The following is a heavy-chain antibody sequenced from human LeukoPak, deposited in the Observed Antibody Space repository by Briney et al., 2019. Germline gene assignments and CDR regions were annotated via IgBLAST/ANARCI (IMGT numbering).Heavy chain of an antibody. J-gene: IGHJ4*02. D-gene: IGHD3-3*01. CDR2: ICYSGST. Sequence: SETLSLTCTVSGGSISSYYWSWIRQPPGKGLEWIGYICYSGSTNYNPSLKSRVTISVDTSKNQFSLKLSSVTAADTAVYYCARGCYYDFWSGYYYFDYWGQGTLVTVSS. V-gene: IGHV4-59*12. CDR3: ARGCYYDFWSGYYYFDY. CDR1: GGSISSYY.